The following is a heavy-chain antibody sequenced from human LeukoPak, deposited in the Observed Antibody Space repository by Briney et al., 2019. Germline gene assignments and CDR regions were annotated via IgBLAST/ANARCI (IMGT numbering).Heavy chain of an antibody. CDR2: ISSSSSTI. J-gene: IGHJ4*02. D-gene: IGHD3-9*01. V-gene: IGHV3-48*04. Sequence: PGGSLRLSCAASAFTFSNYSMSWVRQAPGKGLEWVSYISSSSSTIYYADSVKGRFTISRDNAKNSLYLQMNSLRAEDTAVYYCASSPIDWLLPFDYWGQGTLVTVSS. CDR3: ASSPIDWLLPFDY. CDR1: AFTFSNYS.